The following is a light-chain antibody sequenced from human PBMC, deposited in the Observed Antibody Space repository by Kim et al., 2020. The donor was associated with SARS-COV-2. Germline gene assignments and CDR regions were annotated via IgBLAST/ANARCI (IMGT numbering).Light chain of an antibody. V-gene: IGKV1-33*01. Sequence: DIQMTQSPSSLSASVGDRVTITCQASQDISNYLNWYQQKPGKAPKLLIYDASSLETGVPSRFSGSGSGTDFTFTISSLQPEDIATYYCQQYDNLPSTFGQGTKLEIK. CDR2: DAS. CDR3: QQYDNLPST. J-gene: IGKJ2*01. CDR1: QDISNY.